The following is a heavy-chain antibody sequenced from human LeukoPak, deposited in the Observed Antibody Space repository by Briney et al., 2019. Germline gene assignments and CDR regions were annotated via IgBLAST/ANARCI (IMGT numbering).Heavy chain of an antibody. D-gene: IGHD6-19*01. CDR2: IYPGDSDV. CDR1: GYSFSNYW. V-gene: IGHV5-51*01. Sequence: GESLKISCEASGYSFSNYWVGWVRQMPGKGLEWMGIIYPGDSDVRYSPSFQGQVTISADKSISTAYLQWSSLKASDTARFYCARLGPGHLSGWTRGYFYAMDVWGQGTTVTVSS. CDR3: ARLGPGHLSGWTRGYFYAMDV. J-gene: IGHJ6*02.